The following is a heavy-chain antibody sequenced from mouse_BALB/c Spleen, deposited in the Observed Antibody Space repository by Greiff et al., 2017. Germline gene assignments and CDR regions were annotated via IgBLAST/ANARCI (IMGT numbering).Heavy chain of an antibody. CDR3: ARPDGYYAMDY. D-gene: IGHD2-3*01. CDR2: ISSGSSTI. V-gene: IGHV5-17*02. CDR1: GFTFSSFG. J-gene: IGHJ4*01. Sequence: EVMLVESGGGLVQPGGSRKLSCAASGFTFSSFGMHWVRQAPEKGLEWVAYISSGSSTIYYADTVKGRFTISRDNPKNTLFLQMTSLRSEDTAMYYCARPDGYYAMDYWGQGTSVTVSS.